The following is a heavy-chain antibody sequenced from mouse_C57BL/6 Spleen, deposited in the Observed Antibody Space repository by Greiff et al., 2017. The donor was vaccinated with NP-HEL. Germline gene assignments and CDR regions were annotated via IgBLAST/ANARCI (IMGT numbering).Heavy chain of an antibody. CDR3: TRGVYYGSGFAY. Sequence: VQLQQPGAELVKPGASVKLSCKASGYTFTSYWMQWVKQRPGQGLEWIGEIDPSDSYNNYNQKLKGKATLTVDTSSSPAYMQLSSLTSEDSAVYYCTRGVYYGSGFAYWGQGTLVTVSA. D-gene: IGHD1-1*01. CDR1: GYTFTSYW. V-gene: IGHV1-50*01. CDR2: IDPSDSYN. J-gene: IGHJ3*01.